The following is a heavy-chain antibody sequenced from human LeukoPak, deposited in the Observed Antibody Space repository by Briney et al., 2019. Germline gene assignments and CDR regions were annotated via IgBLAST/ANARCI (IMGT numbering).Heavy chain of an antibody. D-gene: IGHD2-15*01. CDR2: ISWNSGSI. CDR3: AKDVGYCSGGSCTTVGFDY. J-gene: IGHJ4*02. Sequence: GRSLRLSCAASGFTFDDYAMHWVRQAPGKGLEWVSGISWNSGSIGYADSVKGRFTISRDNAKNSLYLQMNSLRAEDTALYYCAKDVGYCSGGSCTTVGFDYWGQGTLVTVSS. CDR1: GFTFDDYA. V-gene: IGHV3-9*01.